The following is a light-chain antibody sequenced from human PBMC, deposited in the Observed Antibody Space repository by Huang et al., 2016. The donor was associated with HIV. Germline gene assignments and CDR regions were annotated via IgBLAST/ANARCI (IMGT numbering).Light chain of an antibody. V-gene: IGKV1-5*03. CDR3: QQYSSWRT. J-gene: IGKJ1*01. CDR2: KAS. CDR1: QTITNW. Sequence: DIQMTQSPSTLSASVGDRVTITCRASQTITNWLAWYQQKPGKAPKLLIYKASTLETGVPSSFSVSGSGTEITLTINSMQPDDFATYYCQQYSSWRTFGQGTKVE.